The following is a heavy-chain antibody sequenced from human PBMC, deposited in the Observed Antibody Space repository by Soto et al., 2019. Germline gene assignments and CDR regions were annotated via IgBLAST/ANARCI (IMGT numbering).Heavy chain of an antibody. Sequence: GGSLRLSCAASGFTFSDYYMSWIRQAPGKGLEWVSYISSSGSTIYYADSVKVRFTISRDNAKNSLYMQRNSLRAEDTAVYYCARDHGYYYDSSGYYYDYWGQGTLVTVSS. V-gene: IGHV3-11*01. CDR3: ARDHGYYYDSSGYYYDY. CDR2: ISSSGSTI. J-gene: IGHJ4*02. CDR1: GFTFSDYY. D-gene: IGHD3-22*01.